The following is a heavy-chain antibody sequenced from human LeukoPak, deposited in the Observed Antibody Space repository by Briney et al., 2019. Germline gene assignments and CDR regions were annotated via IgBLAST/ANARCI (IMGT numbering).Heavy chain of an antibody. V-gene: IGHV4-39*07. CDR2: IYYSGST. CDR1: GGSISGSSYY. Sequence: SETLSLTCTVSGGSISGSSYYWGWIRQPPGKGLEWIGSIYYSGSTYYNPSLKSRVTISVDTSKNQFSLKLSSVTAADTAVYYCARDRGDYYYGMDVWGQGTTVTVSS. J-gene: IGHJ6*02. CDR3: ARDRGDYYYGMDV.